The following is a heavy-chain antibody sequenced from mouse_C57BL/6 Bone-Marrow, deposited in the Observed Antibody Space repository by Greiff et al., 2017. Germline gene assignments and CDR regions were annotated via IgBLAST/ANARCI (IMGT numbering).Heavy chain of an antibody. CDR2: IDPSDSYT. CDR1: GYTFTSYW. D-gene: IGHD4-1*02. J-gene: IGHJ2*01. Sequence: VQLQQPGAELVKPGASVKLSCKASGYTFTSYWMQWVKQRPGQGLEWIGEIDPSDSYTNYNQKFKGKATLTVDTSSSTAYMQLSSLTSEDSAVYYCARSGATGPYYFDYWGQGTTRTVSS. CDR3: ARSGATGPYYFDY. V-gene: IGHV1-50*01.